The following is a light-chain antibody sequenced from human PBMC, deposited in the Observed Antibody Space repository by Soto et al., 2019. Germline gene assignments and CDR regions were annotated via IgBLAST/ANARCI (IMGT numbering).Light chain of an antibody. CDR2: GAS. CDR1: QTVSANY. J-gene: IGKJ3*01. V-gene: IGKV3-20*01. CDR3: QQYGRSPH. Sequence: ELVLTQSPGTLSLSPGERATLSCRASQTVSANYLAWYQQKAGQAPRLLIYGASSRATGIPDRFSGSGSGTDFTLTISRQEPEDFAVYYCQQYGRSPHFGPGTRVDIK.